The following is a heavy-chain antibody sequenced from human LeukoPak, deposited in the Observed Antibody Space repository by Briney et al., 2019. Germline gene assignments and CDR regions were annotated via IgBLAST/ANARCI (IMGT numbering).Heavy chain of an antibody. CDR2: ISDSGGST. Sequence: GGSLRLSCAASGFTFSSYAMNWVRQAPGKGLEWVSGISDSGGSTYFADSVKGRFTISRDNSKNTVYLQMNSLRAEDTAVYYCARDKIVGATNPYYFDYWGQGTLVTVSS. J-gene: IGHJ4*02. D-gene: IGHD1-26*01. V-gene: IGHV3-23*01. CDR1: GFTFSSYA. CDR3: ARDKIVGATNPYYFDY.